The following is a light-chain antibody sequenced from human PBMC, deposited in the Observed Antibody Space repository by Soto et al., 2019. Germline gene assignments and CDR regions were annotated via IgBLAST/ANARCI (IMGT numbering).Light chain of an antibody. Sequence: QSVLTQPRSVSGSPGQSVTISCTGTSSDVGSHNYVSWYQQHPGKAPKLMINDVTKRPSGVPDRFSGSKSGNTASLTISGLQSEDEADYYCCSFAGGPFVFGTGSKVTV. CDR3: CSFAGGPFV. V-gene: IGLV2-11*01. J-gene: IGLJ1*01. CDR2: DVT. CDR1: SSDVGSHNY.